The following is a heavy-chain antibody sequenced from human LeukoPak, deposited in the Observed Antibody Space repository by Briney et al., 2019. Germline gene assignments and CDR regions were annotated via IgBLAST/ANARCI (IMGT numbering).Heavy chain of an antibody. D-gene: IGHD5-18*01. CDR1: GGSISSYY. CDR2: IYYSGST. CDR3: ARGYSYVYYYYGMDV. J-gene: IGHJ6*02. Sequence: PSETLSLTCTVSGGSISSYYWSWIWQPPGKGLEWIGYIYYSGSTNYNPSLKSRVTISVDTSKNQFSLKLSSVTAADTAVYYCARGYSYVYYYYGMDVWGQGTTVTVSS. V-gene: IGHV4-59*01.